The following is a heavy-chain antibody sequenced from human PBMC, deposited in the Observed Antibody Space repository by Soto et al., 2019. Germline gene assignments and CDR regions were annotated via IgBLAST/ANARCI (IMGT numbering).Heavy chain of an antibody. D-gene: IGHD3-10*01. J-gene: IGHJ4*02. V-gene: IGHV3-23*01. Sequence: EVQLLESGGGLVQPGGSLRLSCAASGFTFSSNAMSWVRQAPGKGLEWVSAISGSSGSTYYADSVKGRFTISRDNSKNTLYVQMNSLRAEDTAVYYCAKSLRGVIIDFDYWGQGTLVSVSS. CDR2: ISGSSGST. CDR1: GFTFSSNA. CDR3: AKSLRGVIIDFDY.